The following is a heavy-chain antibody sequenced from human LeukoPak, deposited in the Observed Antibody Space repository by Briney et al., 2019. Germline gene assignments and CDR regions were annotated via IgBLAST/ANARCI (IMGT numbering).Heavy chain of an antibody. CDR2: INYSGST. CDR1: GGSFSGYY. D-gene: IGHD5-12*01. J-gene: IGHJ4*02. Sequence: SETLSLTCAVYGGSFSGYYWSWIRQPPGKGLEWIGEINYSGSTNYNPSLKSRVTISVDTSKNQFSLKLSSVTAADTAVYYCARHSYSGYDPAPGYYFDYWGQGTLVTVSS. V-gene: IGHV4-34*01. CDR3: ARHSYSGYDPAPGYYFDY.